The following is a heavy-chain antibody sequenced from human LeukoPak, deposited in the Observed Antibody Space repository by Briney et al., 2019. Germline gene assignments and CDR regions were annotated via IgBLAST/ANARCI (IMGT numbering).Heavy chain of an antibody. CDR3: ARRETYYYDTGGYSIDAFDI. Sequence: GGSLTLSCAASGFTFSSYWMTWVRQAPGKGLEWVANIKQDGTEKYYVDPVKGRFTISRDNADNSLYLQLNSLRAEDTAMYYCARRETYYYDTGGYSIDAFDIWGQGTMVTVSS. J-gene: IGHJ3*02. CDR1: GFTFSSYW. V-gene: IGHV3-7*01. CDR2: IKQDGTEK. D-gene: IGHD3-22*01.